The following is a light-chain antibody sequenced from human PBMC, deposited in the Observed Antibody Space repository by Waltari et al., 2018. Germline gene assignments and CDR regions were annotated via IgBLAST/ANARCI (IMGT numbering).Light chain of an antibody. J-gene: IGKJ4*01. CDR3: QHYNNLPLT. CDR2: DAY. V-gene: IGKV3D-15*01. CDR1: QSVSSN. Sequence: EIVMTQSPATLSVSPGERVTLSCWASQSVSSNLAWYQQKPGQGPNLLIYDAYTRAPGIPARFSGSGSGTEFTLTISSLTSEDFAIYYCQHYNNLPLTFGGGTKVEIK.